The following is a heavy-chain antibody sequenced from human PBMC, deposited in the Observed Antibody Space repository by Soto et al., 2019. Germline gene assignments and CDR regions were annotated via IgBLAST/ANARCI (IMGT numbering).Heavy chain of an antibody. Sequence: QVQLVESGGGVIQPGRSLRLSCAASGFTFSSYGMHWVRQAPGKGLEWVAVISYDGSNKYYADSVKGRFTISRDNSKNKLYMQMNSLKAEDTAVYYCAKDQWGCSGGSRCADFDYWGQGTLVTVSS. CDR2: ISYDGSNK. D-gene: IGHD2-15*01. J-gene: IGHJ4*02. CDR3: AKDQWGCSGGSRCADFDY. V-gene: IGHV3-30*18. CDR1: GFTFSSYG.